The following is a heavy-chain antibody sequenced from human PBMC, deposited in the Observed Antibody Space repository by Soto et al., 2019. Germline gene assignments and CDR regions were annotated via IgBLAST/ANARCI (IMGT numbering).Heavy chain of an antibody. Sequence: PGRSLRRSCAASGCTLSSYWMSWVRQAPGKGLEWVANIKQDGSEKYYVDSVKGRFTISRDNAKNSLYLQMNSLRAEDTAVYYCARGIFGVVTPYCFDYWRQGTLVIVSS. V-gene: IGHV3-7*01. J-gene: IGHJ4*02. CDR2: IKQDGSEK. D-gene: IGHD3-3*01. CDR3: ARGIFGVVTPYCFDY. CDR1: GCTLSSYW.